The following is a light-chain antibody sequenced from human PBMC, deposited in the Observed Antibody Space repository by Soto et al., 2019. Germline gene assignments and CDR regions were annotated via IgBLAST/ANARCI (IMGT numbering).Light chain of an antibody. CDR2: GAS. CDR1: QSVSSSY. V-gene: IGKV3-20*01. CDR3: QQYGGSPAT. Sequence: EIVLTQSPGTLSLSPGERATLSCRASQSVSSSYLAWYQQKPGQAPRLLIYGASSRATGIPARFSGSGSGTDFTLTISRLEPEDFAVYYCQQYGGSPATFGQGTKVEIK. J-gene: IGKJ1*01.